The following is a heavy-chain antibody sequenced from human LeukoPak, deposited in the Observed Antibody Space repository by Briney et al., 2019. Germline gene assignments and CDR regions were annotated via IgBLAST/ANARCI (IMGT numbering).Heavy chain of an antibody. D-gene: IGHD5-12*01. V-gene: IGHV4-39*07. CDR3: ARVIVAYDAFDI. Sequence: SETLSLTCTVSGGSIRSSDYYWGWIRQPPGKGLEWVGNIYYSGSIYYNPSLKSRVTISVDTSKNQFSLKLSSVTAADTAVYYCARVIVAYDAFDIWGQGTMVTVSS. J-gene: IGHJ3*02. CDR1: GGSIRSSDYY. CDR2: IYYSGSI.